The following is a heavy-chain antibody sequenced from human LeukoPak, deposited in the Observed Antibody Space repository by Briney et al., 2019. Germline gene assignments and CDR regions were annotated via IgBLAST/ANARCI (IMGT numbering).Heavy chain of an antibody. V-gene: IGHV1-69*06. CDR3: ARGRESHGHYFHF. CDR1: GGTFSSYA. CDR2: IIPIFGTA. D-gene: IGHD1-26*01. Sequence: ASVKVSCKASGGTFSSYAISWVRQAPGQGLEWMGGIIPIFGTANYAQKFQGRVTITADKSTSTAYMELNSLTTEDTAVYYCARGRESHGHYFHFWGQGTLVTVSS. J-gene: IGHJ4*02.